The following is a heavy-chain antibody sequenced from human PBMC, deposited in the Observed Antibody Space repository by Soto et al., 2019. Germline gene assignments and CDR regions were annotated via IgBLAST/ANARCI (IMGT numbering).Heavy chain of an antibody. D-gene: IGHD1-26*01. V-gene: IGHV4-61*03. CDR3: AKSWGGDGYYH. J-gene: IGHJ4*02. CDR1: DDSLHSGAYY. Sequence: PSETLSLTCNVSDDSLHSGAYYWTWIRQSPGGGLEWIGHIYHTGSTNYNPSLRSRLTISLDTSKNHFSLTLRSVNAVDTGVYYCAKSWGGDGYYHWGQGTLVTVSS. CDR2: IYHTGST.